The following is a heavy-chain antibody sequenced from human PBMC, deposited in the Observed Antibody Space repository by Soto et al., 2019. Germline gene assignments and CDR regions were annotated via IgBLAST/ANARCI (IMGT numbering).Heavy chain of an antibody. V-gene: IGHV3-21*01. CDR3: ARNRNPSSKTHGIDV. CDR1: GLSFSTHS. J-gene: IGHJ6*02. CDR2: ISSDSYYI. Sequence: EVQLGESGGGLVEPGGSLRLSCAPSGLSFSTHSMNWVRQAPGKGLEWVSSISSDSYYIYYADSVKGRFTISRDNAKNTLYLRMNSLRADDTAVYYCARNRNPSSKTHGIDVWGQGTTVTVSS.